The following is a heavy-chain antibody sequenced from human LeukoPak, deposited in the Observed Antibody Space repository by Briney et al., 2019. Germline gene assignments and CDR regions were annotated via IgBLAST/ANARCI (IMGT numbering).Heavy chain of an antibody. Sequence: GASVKVSCKASGYTFTGYYMHWVRQAPGQGLEWMGWINPNSGGTNYAQKFQGWVTMTRDTSISTAYMELSRLRSDDTAVYYCARDWGDGYNLNYFDYWGQGTLVTVSS. V-gene: IGHV1-2*04. CDR3: ARDWGDGYNLNYFDY. CDR1: GYTFTGYY. CDR2: INPNSGGT. J-gene: IGHJ4*02. D-gene: IGHD5-24*01.